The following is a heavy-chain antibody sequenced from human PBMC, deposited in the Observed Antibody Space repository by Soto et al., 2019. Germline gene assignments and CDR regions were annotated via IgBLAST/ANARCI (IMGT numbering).Heavy chain of an antibody. Sequence: SGPTLVKPTQTLTLTCTFSGFSLSTSGVGVGWIRQPPGKALEWLALIYWDDDKRYSPSLKSRLTITKDTSKNQVVLTMTNMDPVDTATYYCAHLYDLHLGELSSYFDYWGQGTLVTVSS. CDR3: AHLYDLHLGELSSYFDY. CDR1: GFSLSTSGVG. J-gene: IGHJ4*02. D-gene: IGHD3-16*02. CDR2: IYWDDDK. V-gene: IGHV2-5*02.